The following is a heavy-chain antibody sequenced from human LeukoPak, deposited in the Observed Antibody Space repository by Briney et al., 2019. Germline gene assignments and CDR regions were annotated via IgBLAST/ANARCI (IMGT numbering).Heavy chain of an antibody. CDR2: IIPIFGTA. V-gene: IGHV1-69*06. Sequence: SVKVSCKASGGTFSSYAISWVRQAPGQGLEWMGGIIPIFGTANYAQKFQGRVTITADKSTSTAYMELSSLRSEDTAVYYCARDEIKYQLLPYGMDVWGKGTTVTVSS. CDR3: ARDEIKYQLLPYGMDV. CDR1: GGTFSSYA. J-gene: IGHJ6*04. D-gene: IGHD2-2*01.